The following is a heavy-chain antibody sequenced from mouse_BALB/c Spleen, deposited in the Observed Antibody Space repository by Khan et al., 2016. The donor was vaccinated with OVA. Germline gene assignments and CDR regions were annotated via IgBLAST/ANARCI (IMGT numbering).Heavy chain of an antibody. Sequence: EVELVESGGGLVEPGGSLRLSCATSGFTFSDYYMSWVRQPPGKALEWLGFIRKKASGYTTEYSASGKGRFTISRDNSQSILYLQMNSLRAEDSATYYCARLDYGYGFAYWGQGTLVTVSA. V-gene: IGHV7-3*02. D-gene: IGHD1-2*01. J-gene: IGHJ3*01. CDR2: IRKKASGYTT. CDR3: ARLDYGYGFAY. CDR1: GFTFSDYY.